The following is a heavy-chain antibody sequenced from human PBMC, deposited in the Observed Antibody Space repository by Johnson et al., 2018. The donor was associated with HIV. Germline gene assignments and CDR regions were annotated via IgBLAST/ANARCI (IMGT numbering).Heavy chain of an antibody. CDR3: ATDLRITGSCWDI. CDR2: LGTAGDT. V-gene: IGHV3-13*01. Sequence: EVQLVESGGGLVQPGGSLRLSCAASGFTFSSYDMHWVRQATGKGLEWVSALGTAGDTYFPGSVKGRFTISRENAKHSLYLQMSSLKTEDTAVYYCATDLRITGSCWDIWGQGTMVTVSS. CDR1: GFTFSSYD. D-gene: IGHD1-14*01. J-gene: IGHJ3*02.